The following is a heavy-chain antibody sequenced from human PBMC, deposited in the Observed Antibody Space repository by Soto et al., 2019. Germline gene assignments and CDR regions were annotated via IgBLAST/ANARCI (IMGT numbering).Heavy chain of an antibody. D-gene: IGHD6-19*01. Sequence: QVQLVQSGAEVKKPGASVKVSCKASGYTFTSYGISWVRQAPGQGLEWMGWISAYNGNTNYAQKLQGRVTMTTDTTTSTAYMELRSLRSDDTAVYYWARDRQWLVRRGYYYGMDVWGQGTTVTVSS. CDR1: GYTFTSYG. CDR2: ISAYNGNT. V-gene: IGHV1-18*04. CDR3: ARDRQWLVRRGYYYGMDV. J-gene: IGHJ6*02.